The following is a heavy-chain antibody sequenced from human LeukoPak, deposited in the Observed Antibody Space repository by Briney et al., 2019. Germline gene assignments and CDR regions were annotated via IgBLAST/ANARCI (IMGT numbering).Heavy chain of an antibody. CDR2: IYPGDSDT. Sequence: GESLQISCKGSGYSFTSYWIGWVRQLPGKGLEWMGIIYPGDSDTRYSPSFQGQVTISADKSISTAYLQWSSLKASDTAMYYCARAPRAYCGGDCYLGFDYWGQGTLVTVSS. CDR3: ARAPRAYCGGDCYLGFDY. CDR1: GYSFTSYW. J-gene: IGHJ4*02. D-gene: IGHD2-21*02. V-gene: IGHV5-51*01.